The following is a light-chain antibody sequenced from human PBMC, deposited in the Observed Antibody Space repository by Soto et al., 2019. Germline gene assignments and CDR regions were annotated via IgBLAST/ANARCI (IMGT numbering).Light chain of an antibody. CDR3: CSYAGSYSFV. J-gene: IGLJ1*01. Sequence: QSVLTQPRSVSGSPGQSVTISCTGTSSDVGGYNYVSWYQQHPGKAPKLIIYDVSQRPSGVPDRFSGSKSGNTASLTISGLQAEDEADYSCCSYAGSYSFVFGSGTKLTVL. V-gene: IGLV2-11*01. CDR2: DVS. CDR1: SSDVGGYNY.